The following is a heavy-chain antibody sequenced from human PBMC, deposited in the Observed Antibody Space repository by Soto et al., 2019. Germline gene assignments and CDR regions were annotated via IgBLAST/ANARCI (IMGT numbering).Heavy chain of an antibody. J-gene: IGHJ5*02. D-gene: IGHD3-22*01. Sequence: GESLKISCRTSGYKFTSYWIAWVRQMPGKGLEWMGIIFPSDSDTRYSPSFQGQVTISADRSTSTVFLQWASLKASDTAVYFCARKEKSGYFNWFGPWGQGIMVSVSS. CDR2: IFPSDSDT. V-gene: IGHV5-51*01. CDR1: GYKFTSYW. CDR3: ARKEKSGYFNWFGP.